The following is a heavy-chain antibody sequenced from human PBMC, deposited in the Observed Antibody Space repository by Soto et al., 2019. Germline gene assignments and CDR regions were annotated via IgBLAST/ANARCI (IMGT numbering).Heavy chain of an antibody. J-gene: IGHJ3*02. Sequence: GGSLRLSCAASGFTFSNYAMNWVRQAPGKGLEWVSAISGSAATTHFADSVKGRFTISRDNSKNTLYLQMNSLRADDTAVYYCAVGLGDYGAFDIWGQGTMVTVSS. V-gene: IGHV3-23*01. CDR2: ISGSAATT. CDR1: GFTFSNYA. D-gene: IGHD4-17*01. CDR3: AVGLGDYGAFDI.